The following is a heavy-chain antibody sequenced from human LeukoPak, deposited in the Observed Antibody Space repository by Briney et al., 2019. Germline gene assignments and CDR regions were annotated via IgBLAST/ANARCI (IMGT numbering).Heavy chain of an antibody. V-gene: IGHV1-46*01. CDR1: GYIFTSHY. D-gene: IGHD6-6*01. CDR3: ARAYSSSSPFDY. J-gene: IGHJ4*02. Sequence: ASVKVSCKASGYIFTSHYMHWVRQAPGQGLEWMGMINPSGGSTSYAQKFQGRVTMTRDTSTSTVYLELSSLRSEDTAVYYCARAYSSSSPFDYWSQGTLVTVSS. CDR2: INPSGGST.